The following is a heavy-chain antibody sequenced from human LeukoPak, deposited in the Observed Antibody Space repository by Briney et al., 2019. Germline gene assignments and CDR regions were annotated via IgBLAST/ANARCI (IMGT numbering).Heavy chain of an antibody. Sequence: GGSLRLFCAASGFTFSSYGMHRVRQAPGKGLEWVAFIRYDGSNKYYADSVKGRFTISRDNSKNTLYLQMNSLRAEDTAVYYCAKMLTLSGSYYTPLSYDYWGQGTLVTVSS. CDR3: AKMLTLSGSYYTPLSYDY. D-gene: IGHD1-26*01. CDR1: GFTFSSYG. J-gene: IGHJ4*02. V-gene: IGHV3-30*02. CDR2: IRYDGSNK.